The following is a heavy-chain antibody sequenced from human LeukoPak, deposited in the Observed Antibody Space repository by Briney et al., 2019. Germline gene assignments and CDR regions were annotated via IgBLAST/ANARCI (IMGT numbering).Heavy chain of an antibody. D-gene: IGHD6-19*01. CDR2: IYTSGST. CDR1: GGSISSGSYY. J-gene: IGHJ4*02. Sequence: SQTLSLTCTVSGGSISSGSYYWSWIRQPAGKGLEWIGRIYTSGSTNYNPSLKSRVTISVDTSKNQFSLKLSSVTAADTAVYYCARGRSSGRFVDYWGQGTLVTVSS. V-gene: IGHV4-61*02. CDR3: ARGRSSGRFVDY.